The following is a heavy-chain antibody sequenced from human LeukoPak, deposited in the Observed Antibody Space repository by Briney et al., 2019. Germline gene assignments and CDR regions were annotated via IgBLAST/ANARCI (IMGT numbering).Heavy chain of an antibody. CDR1: GGSTSSSY. CDR2: IYYSGST. CDR3: ARHVWLQPFDY. Sequence: SETLSLTCTVSGGSTSSSYWSWIRQAPGKGLEWIGYIYYSGSTNYNPSLKSRVTISVDTSKNQFSLKLTSVTAADTAVYYCARHVWLQPFDYWGQGTLVTVSS. J-gene: IGHJ4*02. V-gene: IGHV4-59*08. D-gene: IGHD3-9*01.